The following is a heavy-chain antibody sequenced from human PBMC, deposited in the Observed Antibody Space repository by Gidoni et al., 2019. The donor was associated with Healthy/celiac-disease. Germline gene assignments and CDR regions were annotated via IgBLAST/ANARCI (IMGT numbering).Heavy chain of an antibody. J-gene: IGHJ4*02. CDR1: GGSFSGYY. Sequence: QVQLQQWGAGLLKPSETLSLTCAVYGGSFSGYYWSWIRQPPGKGLEWIGEINNSGSTNYNPSLKSRVTISVDTSKNQFSLKLSSVTAADTAVYYCARVHYDILTGYYKKGWFDYWGQGTLVTVSS. CDR2: INNSGST. V-gene: IGHV4-34*01. D-gene: IGHD3-9*01. CDR3: ARVHYDILTGYYKKGWFDY.